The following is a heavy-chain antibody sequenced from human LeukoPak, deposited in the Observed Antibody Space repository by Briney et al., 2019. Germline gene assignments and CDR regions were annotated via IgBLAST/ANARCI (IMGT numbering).Heavy chain of an antibody. V-gene: IGHV3-23*01. CDR2: ISASGGSP. Sequence: AGGSLRLSCAASGFTFSNYVMSWVRQAPGKGLEWVSSISASGGSPYYAASVKGRFTISRDNSKNTLHLQMNSLRAGDTAVYYCAKGDTSWLYVDYWGQGTLVTVSS. CDR1: GFTFSNYV. D-gene: IGHD2-2*01. J-gene: IGHJ4*02. CDR3: AKGDTSWLYVDY.